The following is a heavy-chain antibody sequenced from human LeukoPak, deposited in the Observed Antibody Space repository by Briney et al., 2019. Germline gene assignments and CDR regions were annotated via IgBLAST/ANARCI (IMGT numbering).Heavy chain of an antibody. V-gene: IGHV1-46*01. CDR2: INPSGGIT. CDR3: ARDGETAAGNNFDY. J-gene: IGHJ4*02. CDR1: GYTFTSYY. Sequence: ASVKVSCKASGYTFTSYYIHWVRQAPGQGLEWMGIINPSGGITTYAQKFQRRVTMTRDKSTSTVYMELRRLTSEDTAVYYCARDGETAAGNNFDYWGQGTLVTVSS. D-gene: IGHD6-13*01.